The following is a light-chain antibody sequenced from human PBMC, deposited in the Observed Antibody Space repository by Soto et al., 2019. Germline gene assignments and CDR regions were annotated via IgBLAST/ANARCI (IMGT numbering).Light chain of an antibody. J-gene: IGKJ1*01. CDR2: LRS. CDR3: MQALQTPRT. CDR1: QSLLHSNGDTY. Sequence: DIVMTQSPLSLPVTPGEPAYISCRSSQSLLHSNGDTYLEWYLQKPGQSPQLLIYLRSLRAAGVPDRFSGGGSGTDFTLKIRRVEAEDVGVYYCMQALQTPRTFGQGTKVEIK. V-gene: IGKV2-28*01.